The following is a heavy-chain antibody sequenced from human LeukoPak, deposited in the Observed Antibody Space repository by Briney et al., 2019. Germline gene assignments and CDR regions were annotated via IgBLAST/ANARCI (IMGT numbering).Heavy chain of an antibody. CDR2: LYCGDSDT. Sequence: GESLKISCKGSGYSFTSYWIGRVRQMPGKGLEWMGILYCGDSDTKYSPSFQGHVTFSADKAISTAYLQWSSLKASDTAMYYCARLSPDAFEIWGQGTMVTVSS. J-gene: IGHJ3*02. V-gene: IGHV5-51*01. CDR3: ARLSPDAFEI. CDR1: GYSFTSYW.